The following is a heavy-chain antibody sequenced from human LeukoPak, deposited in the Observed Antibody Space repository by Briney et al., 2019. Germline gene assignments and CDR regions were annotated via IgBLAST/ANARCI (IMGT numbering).Heavy chain of an antibody. D-gene: IGHD3-9*01. CDR1: GYTFTSYG. CDR3: ARGLYYDILTGYYIPYYFDY. CDR2: ISVYNGNT. Sequence: ASVKVSCKASGYTFTSYGISWVRQAPGQGLEWMGWISVYNGNTNYAQKLQGRVTMTTDTSTSTAYMELRSLRSDDTAVYYCARGLYYDILTGYYIPYYFDYWGQGTLVTVSS. V-gene: IGHV1-18*01. J-gene: IGHJ4*02.